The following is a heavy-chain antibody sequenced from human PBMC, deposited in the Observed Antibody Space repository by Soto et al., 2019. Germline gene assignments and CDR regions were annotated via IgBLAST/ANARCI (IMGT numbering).Heavy chain of an antibody. J-gene: IGHJ6*02. Sequence: QITLKESGPPLVKPTQTLTLTCTFSGLSLTTSGVGVSWIRQPPGKALEWLAVIYWDNDKRFSPSLKTRLTITRDTSKNQLILTMTNMDPVDTGTYYCSQGGSGSYYGMDVWGQGTTVTVSS. CDR1: GLSLTTSGVG. V-gene: IGHV2-5*02. D-gene: IGHD3-10*01. CDR3: SQGGSGSYYGMDV. CDR2: IYWDNDK.